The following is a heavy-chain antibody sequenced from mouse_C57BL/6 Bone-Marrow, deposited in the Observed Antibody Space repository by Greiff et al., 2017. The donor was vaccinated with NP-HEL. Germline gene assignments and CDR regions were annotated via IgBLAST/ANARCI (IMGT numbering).Heavy chain of an antibody. J-gene: IGHJ1*03. V-gene: IGHV1-63*01. CDR1: GYTFTNYW. CDR2: IYPGGGYT. Sequence: QVQLQQSGAELVRPGTSVKMSCKASGYTFTNYWIGWAKQRPGHGLEWIGDIYPGGGYTNYNEKFKGKATLTADKSASPAYIQFSSLTSEDSAIYYCGRLDPGWFDVWGTGTTVTVSS. CDR3: GRLDPGWFDV.